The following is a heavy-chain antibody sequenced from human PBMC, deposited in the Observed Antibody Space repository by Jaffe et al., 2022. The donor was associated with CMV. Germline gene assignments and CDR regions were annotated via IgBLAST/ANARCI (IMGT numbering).Heavy chain of an antibody. CDR2: INHSGST. J-gene: IGHJ2*01. V-gene: IGHV4-34*01. CDR3: ARVWSSSWYEGIAVAGNWYFDL. D-gene: IGHD6-19*01. CDR1: GGSFSGYY. Sequence: QVQLQQWGAGLLKPSETLSLTCAVYGGSFSGYYWSWIRQPPGKGLEWIGEINHSGSTNYNPSLKSRVTISVDTSKNQFSLKLSSVTAADTAVYYCARVWSSSWYEGIAVAGNWYFDLWGRGTLVTVSS.